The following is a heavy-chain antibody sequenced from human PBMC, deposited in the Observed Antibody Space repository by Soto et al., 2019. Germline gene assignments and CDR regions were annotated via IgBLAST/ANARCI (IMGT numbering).Heavy chain of an antibody. D-gene: IGHD6-6*01. J-gene: IGHJ6*03. CDR2: IDWNSATT. CDR3: ARDVAPRPRYMDV. CDR1: GFTFDDYA. V-gene: IGHV3-9*01. Sequence: EVQLVESGGGLVQPGRSLRLSCAVSGFTFDDYAMHWVRQAPGKGLEWVSAIDWNSATTDYADSVKGRFTISRDNAKNSLYLQMNGLRAEDTALYYCARDVAPRPRYMDVWRKGPKVTVS.